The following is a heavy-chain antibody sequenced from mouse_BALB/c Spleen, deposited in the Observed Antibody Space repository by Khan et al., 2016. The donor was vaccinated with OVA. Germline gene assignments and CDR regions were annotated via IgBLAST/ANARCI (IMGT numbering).Heavy chain of an antibody. V-gene: IGHV9-3-1*01. Sequence: QIQLVQSGPERKKPGEPVKISCKASGYTFTKNGMNWAKQAPGQGLKWMGWINTYTGEPPYAADFKGRFAFSLETSASTAYLQINNLKNEDTATYFCARVGYAGTMDSWGQGTSVTVSP. D-gene: IGHD2-14*01. CDR1: GYTFTKNG. CDR3: ARVGYAGTMDS. CDR2: INTYTGEP. J-gene: IGHJ4*01.